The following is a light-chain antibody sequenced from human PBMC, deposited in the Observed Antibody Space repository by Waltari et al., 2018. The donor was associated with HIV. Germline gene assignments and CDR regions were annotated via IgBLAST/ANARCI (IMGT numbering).Light chain of an antibody. CDR2: RAS. Sequence: DIQMTQTPYTMSTSLGDKVTITCRASQSISTWLAWYQRKPGKAPKLLIYRASTLQKGVPSRFSGTGSGTEFTLTITNLQPDDFATYYCQQYSSYLTFGPGTKLEIK. CDR1: QSISTW. V-gene: IGKV1-5*03. J-gene: IGKJ2*01. CDR3: QQYSSYLT.